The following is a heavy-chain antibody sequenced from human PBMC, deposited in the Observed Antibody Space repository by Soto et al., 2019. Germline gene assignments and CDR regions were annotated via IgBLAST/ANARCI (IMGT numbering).Heavy chain of an antibody. J-gene: IGHJ4*02. D-gene: IGHD3-9*01. CDR3: AKGPGLPITIFGLDY. Sequence: EVQLLESGGGLVQPGGSLRLSCAASGFTFSSYAMSWVRQAPGKGLEWVSAISGSGGSTYYADSVKGRFTISRDNSQNMLYLQMNSLRAEDTAVYYCAKGPGLPITIFGLDYWGQGTLVTVSS. CDR2: ISGSGGST. CDR1: GFTFSSYA. V-gene: IGHV3-23*01.